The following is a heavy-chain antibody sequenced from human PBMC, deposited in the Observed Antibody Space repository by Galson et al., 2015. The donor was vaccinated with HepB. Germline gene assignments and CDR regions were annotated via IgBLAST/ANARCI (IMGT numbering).Heavy chain of an antibody. V-gene: IGHV3-30*18. CDR2: ISYDGSNK. D-gene: IGHD6-13*01. CDR3: AKAREPGIAAAADY. J-gene: IGHJ4*02. CDR1: GFTFSSYG. Sequence: SLRLSCAASGFTFSSYGMHWVRQAPGKGLEWVAVISYDGSNKYYADSVKGRFTISRDNSKNTLYLQMNSLRAEDTAVYYCAKAREPGIAAAADYWGQGTLVTVSS.